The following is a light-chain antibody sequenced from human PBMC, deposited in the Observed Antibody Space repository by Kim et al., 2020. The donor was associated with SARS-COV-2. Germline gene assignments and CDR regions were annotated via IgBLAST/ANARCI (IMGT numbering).Light chain of an antibody. CDR3: QSYDSTLASSRVL. V-gene: IGLV1-40*01. CDR1: STNIGAGYD. J-gene: IGLJ2*01. Sequence: QSVLTQPPSVSGSPGQTVTISCTGGSTNIGAGYDVHWYQVLPGTAPKLLIYSNTDRPSGVPDRFSGSKSGTSASLAITGLQAEDEADYYGQSYDSTLASSRVLFGGGTQLTVL. CDR2: SNT.